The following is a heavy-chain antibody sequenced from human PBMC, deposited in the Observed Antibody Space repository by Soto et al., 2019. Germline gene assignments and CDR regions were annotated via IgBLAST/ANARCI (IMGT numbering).Heavy chain of an antibody. CDR2: IIPIFGTA. CDR3: ARDSSSSRVDY. V-gene: IGHV1-69*01. Sequence: ICSASSGGRLYISVVALSLQAPGQGLEWMGGIIPIFGTANYAQKFQGRVTITADESTSTAYMELSSLRSEDTAVYYCARDSSSSRVDYWGQGTLVTVSS. D-gene: IGHD6-6*01. CDR1: GGRLYISV. J-gene: IGHJ4*02.